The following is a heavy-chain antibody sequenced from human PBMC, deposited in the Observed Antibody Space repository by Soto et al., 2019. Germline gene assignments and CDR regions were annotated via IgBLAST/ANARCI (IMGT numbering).Heavy chain of an antibody. J-gene: IGHJ4*02. V-gene: IGHV4-59*08. CDR1: GGSISSYY. CDR3: ARNYGPGYTFHY. Sequence: QVQLQESGPGLVKPSETLSLTCTVSGGSISSYYWSWIRQPPGQGLEWIGSIYYSGSTNYYPSLNRLSTIAEHTSKNPCSLKLSSADVADTAWEYGARNYGPGYTFHYWGQGTLLTVSS. CDR2: IYYSGST. D-gene: IGHD3-10*01.